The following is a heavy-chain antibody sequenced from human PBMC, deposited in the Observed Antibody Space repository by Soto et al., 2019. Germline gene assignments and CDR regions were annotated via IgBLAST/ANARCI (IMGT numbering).Heavy chain of an antibody. J-gene: IGHJ4*02. Sequence: PGESLKISCKGSGYSFTNSWINWVRQMPGKGLEWMGRIDPRDSYANYSPSFQGHVTISADKSISTAYLQWSSLKASDTTMYYGTRQSETYYDSSGYYFDYWGQGTLVTVSS. CDR3: TRQSETYYDSSGYYFDY. D-gene: IGHD3-22*01. V-gene: IGHV5-10-1*01. CDR2: IDPRDSYA. CDR1: GYSFTNSW.